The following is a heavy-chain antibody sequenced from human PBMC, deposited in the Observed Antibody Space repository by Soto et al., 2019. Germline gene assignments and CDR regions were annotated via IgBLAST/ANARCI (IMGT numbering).Heavy chain of an antibody. CDR2: IRSKANSYAT. V-gene: IGHV3-73*02. CDR3: TRLPVYYYYGMDV. J-gene: IGHJ6*02. Sequence: EVQLVESGGGLVQPGGSLKLSCAASGFTFSGSAMHWVRQASGKGLEWVGRIRSKANSYATAYVASVKGRFTISRDDSKNTAYLQMNSLKAEDTAVYYCTRLPVYYYYGMDVWGQGTTVTVSS. CDR1: GFTFSGSA.